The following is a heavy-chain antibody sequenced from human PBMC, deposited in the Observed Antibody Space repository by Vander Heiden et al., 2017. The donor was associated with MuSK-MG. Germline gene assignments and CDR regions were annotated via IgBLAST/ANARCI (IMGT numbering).Heavy chain of an antibody. CDR2: IYWDDDK. J-gene: IGHJ2*01. CDR1: GFSLSTSGVG. Sequence: QITLKESGPTLVKPTQTLTLTCTFSGFSLSTSGVGVGWIRQPPGKALEWLALIYWDDDKSYSPSLKSRLTITKDTSKNQVVRTMTKMDTVETATYYCAHSGDRRSYWYFDLWGRGTMVTVYS. CDR3: AHSGDRRSYWYFDL. V-gene: IGHV2-5*02. D-gene: IGHD7-27*01.